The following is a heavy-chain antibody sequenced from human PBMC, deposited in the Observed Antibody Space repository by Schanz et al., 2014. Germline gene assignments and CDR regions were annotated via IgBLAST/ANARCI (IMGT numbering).Heavy chain of an antibody. D-gene: IGHD3-9*01. V-gene: IGHV3-23*04. CDR2: ISGSGGST. CDR1: GFGFSSYS. CDR3: AKAADWPVTRFDP. J-gene: IGHJ5*02. Sequence: EVQLVESGGGLIQPGGSLRLSCAASGFGFSSYSMNWVHQAPGKGLEWVSAISGSGGSTYYADSVKGRFTISRDSSKNTLYLQMSSLRADDTAVYYCAKAADWPVTRFDPWGQGTLVTVSS.